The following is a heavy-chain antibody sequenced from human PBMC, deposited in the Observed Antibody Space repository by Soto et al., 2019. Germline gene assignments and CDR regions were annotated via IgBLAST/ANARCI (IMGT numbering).Heavy chain of an antibody. Sequence: LRLSCATSGSNFGIYVMHWVRQAPGKGLEWVSSISSSRTYIYYADSVKGRLTISRDNAKNSLSLHMNSLTDEDTAIYYCAREGSYDSSGSYIQAFCYWGKGPLVPVSS. CDR3: AREGSYDSSGSYIQAFCY. CDR1: GSNFGIYV. J-gene: IGHJ4*02. V-gene: IGHV3-21*01. CDR2: ISSSRTYI. D-gene: IGHD3-22*01.